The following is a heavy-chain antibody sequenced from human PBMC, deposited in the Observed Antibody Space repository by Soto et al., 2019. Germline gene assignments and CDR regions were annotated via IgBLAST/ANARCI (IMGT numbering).Heavy chain of an antibody. CDR2: IYHSGST. J-gene: IGHJ5*02. D-gene: IGHD6-19*01. Sequence: QVQLQESGPGLVKPSGTLSLTCAVSGGSISSSNWWSWVRQPPGKGLEWIGEIYHSGSTNYNPSLKSRVTISVDKSKNQFSLKLSSVTAADTAVYYCARLYRQWLVLDRNSFPFDPWGQGTLVTVSS. CDR1: GGSISSSNW. CDR3: ARLYRQWLVLDRNSFPFDP. V-gene: IGHV4-4*02.